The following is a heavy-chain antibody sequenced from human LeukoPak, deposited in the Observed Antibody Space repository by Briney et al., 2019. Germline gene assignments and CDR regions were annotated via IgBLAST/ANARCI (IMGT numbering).Heavy chain of an antibody. CDR3: ARPAGPYYYDSNYYFDY. CDR2: IIPIFGTA. D-gene: IGHD3-22*01. V-gene: IGHV1-69*06. J-gene: IGHJ4*02. CDR1: GYTFTSYG. Sequence: GASVKVSCKASGYTFTSYGISWVRQAPGQGLEWMGGIIPIFGTANYAQKFQGRVTITADKSTSTAYMELSSLRSEDTAVYYCARPAGPYYYDSNYYFDYWGQGTLVTVSS.